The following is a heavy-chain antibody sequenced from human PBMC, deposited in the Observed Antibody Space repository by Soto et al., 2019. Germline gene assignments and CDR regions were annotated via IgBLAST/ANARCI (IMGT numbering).Heavy chain of an antibody. V-gene: IGHV3-15*01. CDR1: GFTFSDAW. D-gene: IGHD3-3*01. J-gene: IGHJ6*02. CDR3: TGADSLYDPHRMDV. CDR2: IKSKADGETI. Sequence: GGSLRLSCAVSGFTFSDAWMTWVRQAPGKGLEWAGRIKSKADGETIDYAAPVKGRFTISRDDSKNTLYLQMDSLKTEDTAVYYCTGADSLYDPHRMDVWGQGTTVTVSS.